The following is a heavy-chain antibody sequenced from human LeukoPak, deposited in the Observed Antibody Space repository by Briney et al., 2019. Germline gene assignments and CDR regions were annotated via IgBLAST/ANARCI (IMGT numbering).Heavy chain of an antibody. D-gene: IGHD3-10*01. CDR1: GVSTSGFY. J-gene: IGHJ4*02. V-gene: IGHV4-4*08. Sequence: SETLSLTCTVSGVSTSGFYWTWIRQPPRKGLEWVGYSHTGGSISSNPSLNSRVAFSMDTSKNQVSLRLNSVTATDTAVYYCARRRGGFGEGEFDYWGQGIPVTVST. CDR3: ARRRGGFGEGEFDY. CDR2: SHTGGSI.